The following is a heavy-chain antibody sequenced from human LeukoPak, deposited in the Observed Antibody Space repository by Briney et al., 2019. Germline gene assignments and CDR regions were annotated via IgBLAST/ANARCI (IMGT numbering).Heavy chain of an antibody. CDR1: GFTFSSYA. J-gene: IGHJ4*02. D-gene: IGHD6-13*01. V-gene: IGHV3-30*04. Sequence: GGSLRLSCAASGFTFSSYAMHWVRQAPGKGLEWVAVISYDGGNKYYADSVKGRFTISRGNSKNTLYLQMNSLRAEDTAVYYCARDRGQLVNDYWGRGTLVTVSS. CDR3: ARDRGQLVNDY. CDR2: ISYDGGNK.